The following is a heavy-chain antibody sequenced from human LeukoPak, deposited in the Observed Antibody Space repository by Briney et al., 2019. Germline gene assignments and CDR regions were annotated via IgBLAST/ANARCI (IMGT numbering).Heavy chain of an antibody. J-gene: IGHJ5*02. CDR2: VYNSGST. CDR1: GGSISSHY. CDR3: AREGTLRFLEWLKTEAAFDP. Sequence: SETLSLTCTVSGGSISSHYWSWIRQPPGKGLEWIGYVYNSGSTKYNPALKSRVFISVDTSRNQFSLELNSVTAADTAVYYCAREGTLRFLEWLKTEAAFDPWGQGTLVTVSS. D-gene: IGHD3-3*01. V-gene: IGHV4-59*11.